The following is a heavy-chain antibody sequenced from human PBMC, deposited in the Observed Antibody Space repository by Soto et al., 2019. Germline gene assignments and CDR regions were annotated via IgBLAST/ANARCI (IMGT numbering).Heavy chain of an antibody. V-gene: IGHV3-21*01. D-gene: IGHD1-26*01. Sequence: EVQLVESGGGLVKPGGSLTLSCAASGFTFSSYSMNWVRQPPGKGLEWVSSISSSSRHIYYADSVKGRFTISRDNAKNSLYLQMNSLRAEDTAMYFCARDPSDLWEPDQYFPHWGQGTLVAVSS. CDR2: ISSSSRHI. J-gene: IGHJ1*01. CDR1: GFTFSSYS. CDR3: ARDPSDLWEPDQYFPH.